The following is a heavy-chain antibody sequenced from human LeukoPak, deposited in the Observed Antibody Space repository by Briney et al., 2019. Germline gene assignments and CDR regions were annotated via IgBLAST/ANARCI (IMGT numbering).Heavy chain of an antibody. Sequence: GGSLRLSCAGSGFTFSSYAMSWVRQAPGKGLEWVSAISGSGGSTYYADSVKGRFTISRDNSKNTLYLQMNSLRAEDTAVYYCAKHYYGSGSYDYWGQGTLVTVSS. D-gene: IGHD3-10*01. J-gene: IGHJ4*02. CDR1: GFTFSSYA. CDR3: AKHYYGSGSYDY. CDR2: ISGSGGST. V-gene: IGHV3-23*01.